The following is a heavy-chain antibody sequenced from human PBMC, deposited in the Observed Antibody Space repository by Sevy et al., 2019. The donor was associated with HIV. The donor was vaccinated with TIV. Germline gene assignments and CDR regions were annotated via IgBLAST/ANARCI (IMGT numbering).Heavy chain of an antibody. CDR3: AKEDRRAVAGTGGFDY. Sequence: GGFLRLSCAASGFTFSSYGMHWVRQAPGKGLEWVAVISYDGSNKYYADSVKGRFTISRDNSKNTLYLQMNSLRAEDTAVYYCAKEDRRAVAGTGGFDYWGQGTLVTVSS. D-gene: IGHD6-19*01. CDR1: GFTFSSYG. V-gene: IGHV3-30*18. CDR2: ISYDGSNK. J-gene: IGHJ4*02.